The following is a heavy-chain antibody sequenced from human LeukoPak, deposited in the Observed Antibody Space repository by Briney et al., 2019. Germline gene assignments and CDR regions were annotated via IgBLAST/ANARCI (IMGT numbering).Heavy chain of an antibody. CDR1: GFTFSSYS. D-gene: IGHD6-25*01. CDR2: ISSSSTI. CDR3: ARGIPSAAAHFDY. Sequence: PGGSLRLSCAASGFTFSSYSMNWVRQAPGKGLEWVSYISSSSTIYYADSVKGRFTISRDNAKNSLYLQMNSLRAEDTAVYYCARGIPSAAAHFDYWGQGTLVTVSS. J-gene: IGHJ4*02. V-gene: IGHV3-48*01.